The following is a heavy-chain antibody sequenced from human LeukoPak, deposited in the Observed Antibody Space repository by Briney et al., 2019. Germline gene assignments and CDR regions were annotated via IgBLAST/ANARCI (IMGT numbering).Heavy chain of an antibody. CDR3: AKGGYFDY. Sequence: GGSLRLSCAVSGFTFRYYAMSWVRQAPGKGLEWVSAISGDSDSTYYADSVKGRFTISRDNSKNTLYLQMNSLRAEDNAVYYCAKGGYFDYWGQGTLVTVSS. CDR1: GFTFRYYA. CDR2: ISGDSDST. V-gene: IGHV3-23*01. J-gene: IGHJ4*02. D-gene: IGHD3-16*01.